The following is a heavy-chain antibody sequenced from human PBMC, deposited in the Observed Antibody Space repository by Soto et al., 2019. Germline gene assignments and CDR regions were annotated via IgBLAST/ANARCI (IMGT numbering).Heavy chain of an antibody. CDR1: GFTFSSYA. V-gene: IGHV3-23*01. J-gene: IGHJ4*02. CDR3: AKDRPHGSRWYSFDY. CDR2: ISGSGGST. Sequence: EVQLLESGGGLVQPGGSLRISCAASGFTFSSYAMSWVRQAPGKGLEWVSAISGSGGSTYYADSVKGRFTISRDHSKNTLYLQMNRLRAEDTAVYYCAKDRPHGSRWYSFDYWGQGTLVTVSS. D-gene: IGHD6-13*01.